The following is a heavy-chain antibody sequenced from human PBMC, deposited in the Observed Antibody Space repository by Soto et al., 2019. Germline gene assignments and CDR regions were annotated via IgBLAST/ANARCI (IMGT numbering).Heavy chain of an antibody. CDR3: ARDPGMIVVPWRGADFDY. D-gene: IGHD3-22*01. Sequence: QVQLVQSGAEVKKPGASVKVSCKASGYTFTSYGISWVRQAPGQGLEWMGWISAYNGNTNYAQKLQGRVTMTTDTSTSTAYMELRSLRSDDTAVYYCARDPGMIVVPWRGADFDYWGQGTLVTVSS. CDR2: ISAYNGNT. J-gene: IGHJ4*02. V-gene: IGHV1-18*04. CDR1: GYTFTSYG.